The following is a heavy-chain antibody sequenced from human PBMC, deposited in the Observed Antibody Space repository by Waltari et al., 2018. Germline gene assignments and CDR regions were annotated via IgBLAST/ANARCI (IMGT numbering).Heavy chain of an antibody. CDR2: INHSGST. CDR1: GGSFSGYY. D-gene: IGHD3-3*01. Sequence: QVQLQQWGAGLLKPSETLSLTCAVYGGSFSGYYWSWIRQPPGKGLEWIGEINHSGSTNYNPSLKSRVTISVDTSKNQFSLKLSSVTAADTAVYYCAREWRFLEWLKEPFDYWGQGTLVTVSS. J-gene: IGHJ4*02. V-gene: IGHV4-34*01. CDR3: AREWRFLEWLKEPFDY.